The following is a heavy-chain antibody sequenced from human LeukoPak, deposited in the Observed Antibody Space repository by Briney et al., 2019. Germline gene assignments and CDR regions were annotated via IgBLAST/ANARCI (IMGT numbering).Heavy chain of an antibody. Sequence: SETLSLTCTVSGGSISSSSYYWGWIRQPPGKGLEWIGSIYYSGSTYYNPSLKSRVTISVDTSKNQFSLKLSSVTAADTAVYYCARHILGYCSSTSCTDNYFDYWGQGTLVTVSS. CDR1: GGSISSSSYY. CDR3: ARHILGYCSSTSCTDNYFDY. J-gene: IGHJ4*02. D-gene: IGHD2-2*01. CDR2: IYYSGST. V-gene: IGHV4-39*01.